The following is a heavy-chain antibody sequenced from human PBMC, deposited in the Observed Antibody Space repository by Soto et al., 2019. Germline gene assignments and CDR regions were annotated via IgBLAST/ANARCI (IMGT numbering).Heavy chain of an antibody. J-gene: IGHJ4*02. Sequence: PSETLSLTCDVSGGSISRGGYSWSWIRQPPGKGLGWIGYIYQSGGTYYNTYLMSRVSIPVDRSENQFFLKLRSVTAADTAVYYCARGYTAMGYFDRWGPGTLVTVSS. D-gene: IGHD5-18*01. CDR1: GGSISRGGYS. V-gene: IGHV4-30-2*01. CDR3: ARGYTAMGYFDR. CDR2: IYQSGGT.